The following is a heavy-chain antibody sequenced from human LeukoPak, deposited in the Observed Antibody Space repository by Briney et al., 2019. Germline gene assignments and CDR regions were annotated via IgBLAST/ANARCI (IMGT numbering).Heavy chain of an antibody. CDR3: ARELAFDI. CDR1: GGSITNYY. V-gene: IGHV4-34*01. Sequence: SETLSLTCTVSGGSITNYYWTWIRQPPGKGLEWIGEINHSGSTNYNPSLKSRVTISVDTSKNQFSLKLSSVTAADTAVYYCARELAFDIWGQGTMVTVSS. J-gene: IGHJ3*02. CDR2: INHSGST.